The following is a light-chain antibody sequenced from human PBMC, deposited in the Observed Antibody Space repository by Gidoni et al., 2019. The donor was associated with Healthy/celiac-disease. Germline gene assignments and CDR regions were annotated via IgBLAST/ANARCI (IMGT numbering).Light chain of an antibody. V-gene: IGKV2-28*01. CDR2: LGS. CDR3: MQALQTGT. CDR1: QSLLHSNGYNY. Sequence: MVMTQSPLSLPVTPGEPAAISCRASQSLLHSNGYNYLYWYMQKPGQSPQLLSYLGSNRASGVPDSFSGSVSGTDFTLKISRVESEYVGFYYCMQALQTGTFGQWTKVEI. J-gene: IGKJ1*01.